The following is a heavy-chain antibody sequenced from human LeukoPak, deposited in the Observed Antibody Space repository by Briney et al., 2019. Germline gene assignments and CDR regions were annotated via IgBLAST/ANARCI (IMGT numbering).Heavy chain of an antibody. D-gene: IGHD2-15*01. CDR1: GGTFSSYA. CDR3: ARGYCSGGSCQYNWFDP. Sequence: ASVKVSCKASGGTFSSYAISWVRQAPGQGLEWMGRIIPILGIANYAQKFQGRVTITADKSTSTAYMELSSLRSEDTAVYYCARGYCSGGSCQYNWFDPWGQGTLVTVSS. V-gene: IGHV1-69*04. J-gene: IGHJ5*02. CDR2: IIPILGIA.